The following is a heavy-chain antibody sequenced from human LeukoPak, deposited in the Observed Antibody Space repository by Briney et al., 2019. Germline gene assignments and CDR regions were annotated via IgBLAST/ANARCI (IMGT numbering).Heavy chain of an antibody. J-gene: IGHJ4*02. CDR2: INWNGGSS. V-gene: IGHV3-20*04. D-gene: IGHD6-19*01. Sequence: GGSLRLSCAASGFTFDDYGMSWVRQAPGKGLEWVSGINWNGGSSGYADSVKGRSTISRDNAKNSLYLQLSSLGAEDTALYYCARDRRGSGWYYFDYWGQGTLVTVSS. CDR1: GFTFDDYG. CDR3: ARDRRGSGWYYFDY.